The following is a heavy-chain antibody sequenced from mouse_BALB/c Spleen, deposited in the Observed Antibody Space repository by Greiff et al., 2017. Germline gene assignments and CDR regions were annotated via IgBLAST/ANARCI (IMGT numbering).Heavy chain of an antibody. Sequence: VQLQESGAELVRPGVSVKISCKGSGYTFTDYAMHWVKQSHAKSLEWIGVISTYYGDASYNQKFKGKATMTVDKSSSTAYMELARLTSEDSAIYYCARGGSTMTMDYWGQGTSVTVSS. V-gene: IGHV1S137*01. J-gene: IGHJ4*01. CDR3: ARGGSTMTMDY. CDR2: ISTYYGDA. CDR1: GYTFTDYA. D-gene: IGHD2-4*01.